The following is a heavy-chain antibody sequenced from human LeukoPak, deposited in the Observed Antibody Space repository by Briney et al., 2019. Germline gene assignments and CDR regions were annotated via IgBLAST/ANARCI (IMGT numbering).Heavy chain of an antibody. CDR1: GFTFSGYA. Sequence: QSGGSLRLSCAASGFTFSGYAMIWVRQAPGKGLEWVSSISGAGVGTFYADSVKGRFSISRDNAKNSLYLQMNSLRAEDTAVYYCASMGATKGIDYWGQGTLVTVSS. V-gene: IGHV3-23*01. J-gene: IGHJ4*02. CDR3: ASMGATKGIDY. CDR2: ISGAGVGT. D-gene: IGHD1-26*01.